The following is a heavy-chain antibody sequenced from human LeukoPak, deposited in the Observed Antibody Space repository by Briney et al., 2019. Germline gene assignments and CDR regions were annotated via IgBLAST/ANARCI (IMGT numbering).Heavy chain of an antibody. CDR3: ARDLRYDSSGYYP. D-gene: IGHD3-22*01. V-gene: IGHV3-7*01. CDR1: GGSFSGYY. CDR2: IRPDGSAV. Sequence: PSETLSLTCAVYGGSFSGYYWSWIRQPPGKGLEWVASIRPDGSAVFYVDSVKGRFTFSRDNAKNSLDLQMNSLRAEDTAVYYCARDLRYDSSGYYPWGQGTLVTVSS. J-gene: IGHJ5*02.